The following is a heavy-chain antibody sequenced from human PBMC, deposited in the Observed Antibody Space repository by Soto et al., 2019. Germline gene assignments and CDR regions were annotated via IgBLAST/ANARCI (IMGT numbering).Heavy chain of an antibody. CDR2: ISAYNGNT. Sequence: ASVKVSCKASGYTFTSYGISWVRQAPGQGLEWMGWISAYNGNTNYAQKLQGRVTMTTDTSTSTAYMELRSLRSDDTAVYYCARGIRGRIRFLYDYYYGMDVWGQGTTVTVSS. CDR1: GYTFTSYG. J-gene: IGHJ6*02. D-gene: IGHD3-3*01. CDR3: ARGIRGRIRFLYDYYYGMDV. V-gene: IGHV1-18*01.